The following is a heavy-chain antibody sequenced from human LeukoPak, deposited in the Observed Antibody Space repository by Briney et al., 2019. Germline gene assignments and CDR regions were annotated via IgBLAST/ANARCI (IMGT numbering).Heavy chain of an antibody. J-gene: IGHJ5*02. Sequence: SQTLSLTCTVSGGSISSGGYYWSWIRQHPGKGLEWIGYIYYSGSTYYNPSLKSRVTISVDTSKNQFSLKLSSVTAADTAVYYCARGRDQQLVLLVDWFDPWGQGTLVTVSS. CDR3: ARGRDQQLVLLVDWFDP. D-gene: IGHD6-13*01. CDR1: GGSISSGGYY. CDR2: IYYSGST. V-gene: IGHV4-31*03.